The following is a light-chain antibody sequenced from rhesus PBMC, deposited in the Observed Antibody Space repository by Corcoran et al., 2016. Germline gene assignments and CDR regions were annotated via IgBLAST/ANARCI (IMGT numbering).Light chain of an antibody. CDR2: AAS. Sequence: DIQMTQSPSSLSASVGDKVTITCRASQGISSWLAWYQQKPGKAPKLLIYAASSLQRGVPSRFSGGGSGTDYTLTISILQPEGFATYYCPPGYNTPWTFGQGTKVEIK. CDR1: QGISSW. J-gene: IGKJ1*01. V-gene: IGKV1-18*01. CDR3: PPGYNTPWT.